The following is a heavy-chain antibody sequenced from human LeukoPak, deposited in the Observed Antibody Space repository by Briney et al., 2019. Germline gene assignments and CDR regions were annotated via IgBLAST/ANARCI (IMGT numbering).Heavy chain of an antibody. V-gene: IGHV4-4*02. Sequence: GSLRLSCAASGFTFSNAWMNWVRQPPGKGLEWIGEIYHSGSTNYNPSLKSRVTISVDKSKNQFSLKLSSVTAADTAVYYCARGGSSGFSSSWLYYWGQGTLVTVSS. CDR1: GFTFSNAW. CDR2: IYHSGST. D-gene: IGHD6-13*01. CDR3: ARGGSSGFSSSWLYY. J-gene: IGHJ4*02.